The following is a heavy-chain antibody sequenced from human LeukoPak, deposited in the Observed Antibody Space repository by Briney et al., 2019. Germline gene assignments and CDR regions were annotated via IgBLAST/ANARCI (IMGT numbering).Heavy chain of an antibody. D-gene: IGHD6-19*01. CDR2: ISSSGSTI. CDR3: ARDCFSSGCPDP. CDR1: GFTFRNYA. J-gene: IGHJ5*02. V-gene: IGHV3-11*01. Sequence: PGGSLTLSCAASGFTFRNYAMSWVRQAPGKGLEWVSYISSSGSTIYYADSVKGRFTISRDNAKNSLYLQMNSLRAEDTAVYYCARDCFSSGCPDPWGQGTLVTVSS.